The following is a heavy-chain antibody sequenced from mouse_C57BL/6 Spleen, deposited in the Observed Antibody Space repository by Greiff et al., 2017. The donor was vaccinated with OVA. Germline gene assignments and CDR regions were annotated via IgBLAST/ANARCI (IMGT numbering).Heavy chain of an antibody. J-gene: IGHJ4*01. V-gene: IGHV2-9-1*01. CDR2: IWTGGGT. Sequence: VKVVESGPGLVAPSQSLSITCTVSGFSLTSYAISWVRQPPGKGLEWLGVIWTGGGTNYNSALKSRLSISKDNSKSQVFLKMNSLQTDDTARYYCARKETRQLRLDYYAMDYWGQGTSVTVSS. CDR3: ARKETRQLRLDYYAMDY. CDR1: GFSLTSYA. D-gene: IGHD3-2*02.